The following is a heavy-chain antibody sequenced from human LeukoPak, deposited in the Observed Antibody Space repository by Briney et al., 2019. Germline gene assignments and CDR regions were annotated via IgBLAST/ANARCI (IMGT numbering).Heavy chain of an antibody. CDR1: GYTFTSYD. Sequence: GASVMISCXASGYTFTSYDINWVRQATGQGLEWMEWMNPNSGNTGYAQKFQGRVTITRNTSISTAYMELSSLRSEDTAVYYCARAISGYDYWGQGTLVTVSS. CDR3: ARAISGYDY. D-gene: IGHD3-22*01. J-gene: IGHJ4*02. V-gene: IGHV1-8*03. CDR2: MNPNSGNT.